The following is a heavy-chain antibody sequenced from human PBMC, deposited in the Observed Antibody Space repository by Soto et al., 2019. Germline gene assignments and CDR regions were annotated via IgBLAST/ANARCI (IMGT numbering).Heavy chain of an antibody. CDR2: INPNSGGT. CDR1: GYTFTGYY. D-gene: IGHD2-2*03. V-gene: IGHV1-2*02. CDR3: ATGGYCSRTSGDWWIDL. Sequence: ASVKVSCKASGYTFTGYYMHWVRQAPGQGLEWMGWINPNSGGTNYAQKFQGRVTMTRDTSLSTAYLELSRLRSDDTAVYYSATGGYCSRTSGDWWIDLWGQGTLVTVAS. J-gene: IGHJ5*02.